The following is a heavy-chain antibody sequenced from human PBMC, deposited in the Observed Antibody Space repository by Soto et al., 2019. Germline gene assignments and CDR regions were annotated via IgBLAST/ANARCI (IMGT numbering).Heavy chain of an antibody. CDR1: GFPFSSYA. CDR2: ISSSGGIT. Sequence: EVQLLESGGDLAQPGGPLRLSCATSGFPFSSYAMTWVRQAPGKGLEWVSSISSSGGITYYADSVKGRFTISRDTSKNTVYLQMNSLTVEDTAVYYCARELWQPGYWGQGILVTVSS. D-gene: IGHD2-21*01. J-gene: IGHJ4*02. V-gene: IGHV3-23*01. CDR3: ARELWQPGY.